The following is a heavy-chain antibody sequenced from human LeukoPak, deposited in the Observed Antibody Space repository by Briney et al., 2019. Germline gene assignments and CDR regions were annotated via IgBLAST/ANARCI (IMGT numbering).Heavy chain of an antibody. Sequence: PSETLSLTCTVSGDSINSLDLWSWIRQPPGKGLEWIGYIYYSGSTYYNPSLKSRVTISVDTSKNQFSLKLSSVTAADTAVYYCARGSWGDGYNLWSAFDIWGQGTMVTVSS. CDR1: GDSINSLDL. CDR2: IYYSGST. V-gene: IGHV4-30-4*01. CDR3: ARGSWGDGYNLWSAFDI. J-gene: IGHJ3*02. D-gene: IGHD5-24*01.